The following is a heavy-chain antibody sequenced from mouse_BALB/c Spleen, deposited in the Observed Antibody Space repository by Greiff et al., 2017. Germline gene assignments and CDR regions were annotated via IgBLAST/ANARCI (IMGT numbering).Heavy chain of an antibody. CDR3: ATYDYDEAWFAY. J-gene: IGHJ3*01. Sequence: QVHVKQSGPSLVQPSQSLSITCTVSGFSLTSYGVHWVRQSPGKGLEWLGVIWRGGSTDYNAAFMSRLSITTDNSKSHVFFKMNSLQADDTAIYYCATYDYDEAWFAYWGQGTLVTVSA. V-gene: IGHV2-5-1*01. D-gene: IGHD2-4*01. CDR1: GFSLTSYG. CDR2: IWRGGST.